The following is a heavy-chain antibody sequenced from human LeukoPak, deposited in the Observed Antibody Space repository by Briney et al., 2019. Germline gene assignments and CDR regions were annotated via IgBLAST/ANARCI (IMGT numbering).Heavy chain of an antibody. Sequence: PSETLSLTCAVSGGSISSGGYSWSWIRQPPGKGLEWIGYIYHSGSTYYNPSLKSRVTLSVDRSKNQFSLKLSSVTAADTAVYYCARARDGYNYDYWGQGTLVTVSS. D-gene: IGHD5-24*01. CDR2: IYHSGST. V-gene: IGHV4-30-2*01. CDR3: ARARDGYNYDY. J-gene: IGHJ4*02. CDR1: GGSISSGGYS.